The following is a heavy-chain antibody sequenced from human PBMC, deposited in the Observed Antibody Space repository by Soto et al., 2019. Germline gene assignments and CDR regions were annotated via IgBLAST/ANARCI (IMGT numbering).Heavy chain of an antibody. CDR1: GYTFTSYY. CDR3: ARGSAPDYYDSSGYYLY. D-gene: IGHD3-22*01. Sequence: ASVKVSCKASGYTFTSYYMHWVRQAPGQGLEWMGIINPSGGSTSYAQKFQGRVTMTRDTSTSTVYMELSSLRSEDTAVYYCARGSAPDYYDSSGYYLYWGQGTLVTVS. V-gene: IGHV1-46*03. J-gene: IGHJ4*02. CDR2: INPSGGST.